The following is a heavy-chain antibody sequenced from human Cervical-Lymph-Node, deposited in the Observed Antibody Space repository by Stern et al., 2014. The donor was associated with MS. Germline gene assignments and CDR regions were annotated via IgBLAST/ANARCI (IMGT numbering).Heavy chain of an antibody. CDR1: GFTFSSYG. D-gene: IGHD6-19*01. J-gene: IGHJ6*02. CDR3: AKEDSSAWYYYYGMDV. Sequence: QLQLQESGGGVVQPGRSLRLSCAASGFTFSSYGMHWVRQAPGKGLEWVALISYDGSNKSYADSVKGRFTISRDNSKNTLDLQMNSLRAEDTAVYYCAKEDSSAWYYYYGMDVWGQGTTVTVSS. CDR2: ISYDGSNK. V-gene: IGHV3-30*18.